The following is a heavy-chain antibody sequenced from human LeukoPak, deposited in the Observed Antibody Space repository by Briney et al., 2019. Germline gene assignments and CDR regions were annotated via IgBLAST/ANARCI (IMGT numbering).Heavy chain of an antibody. CDR2: FYISGST. Sequence: PSQTLSLTCTVSGASISSGLHYWNWIRQSAGKGLEWIGRFYISGSTDYNPALKSRVTISVDTSKNQFSLKLSSVTAADTAVYYCARDLYYDSSGYYYGDAFDIWGQGTMVTVSS. CDR3: ARDLYYDSSGYYYGDAFDI. V-gene: IGHV4-61*02. CDR1: GASISSGLHY. J-gene: IGHJ3*02. D-gene: IGHD3-22*01.